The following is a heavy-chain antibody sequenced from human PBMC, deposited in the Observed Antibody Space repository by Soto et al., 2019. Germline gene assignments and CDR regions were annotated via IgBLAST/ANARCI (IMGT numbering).Heavy chain of an antibody. J-gene: IGHJ6*02. CDR1: GFAFSGYG. CDR3: AREGYCSGGGCSGGMDV. D-gene: IGHD2-15*01. CDR2: IWFDGSDA. V-gene: IGHV3-33*01. Sequence: PGGSLRLSCAASGFAFSGYGMHWVRQAPGKGLEWVAFIWFDGSDALYSDSVKGRFTISRDNSKNTLFLQLNSLRGGDTAVYYCAREGYCSGGGCSGGMDVWGHGTTVTVSS.